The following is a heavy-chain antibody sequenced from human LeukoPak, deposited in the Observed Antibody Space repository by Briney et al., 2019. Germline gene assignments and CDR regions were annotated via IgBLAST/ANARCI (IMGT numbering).Heavy chain of an antibody. V-gene: IGHV3-21*04. CDR1: GFTFNSES. D-gene: IGHD3-3*01. CDR2: ISRSGTVI. J-gene: IGHJ4*02. CDR3: AKDLGNYDFWSGYYSFDF. Sequence: GGSLRLSCEVSGFTFNSESMNWVRQAPGKGLEWVAYISRSGTVIFYADSVKGRFTISRDNSKNTLYLQMNSLRAEDTAVYYCAKDLGNYDFWSGYYSFDFWGQGTLVTVSS.